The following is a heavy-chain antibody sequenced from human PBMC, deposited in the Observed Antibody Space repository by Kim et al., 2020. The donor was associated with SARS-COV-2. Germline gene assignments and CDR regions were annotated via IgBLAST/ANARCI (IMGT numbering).Heavy chain of an antibody. CDR1: GFTFSDYY. V-gene: IGHV3-11*04. Sequence: GGSLRLSCAASGFTFSDYYMSWIRQAPGKGLEWVSYISSSGSTIYYADSVKGRFTISRDNAKNSLYLQMNSLRAEDTAVYYCASPVGPRGFGEFSYYYGMDVWGQGTTVTVSS. D-gene: IGHD3-10*01. CDR3: ASPVGPRGFGEFSYYYGMDV. J-gene: IGHJ6*02. CDR2: ISSSGSTI.